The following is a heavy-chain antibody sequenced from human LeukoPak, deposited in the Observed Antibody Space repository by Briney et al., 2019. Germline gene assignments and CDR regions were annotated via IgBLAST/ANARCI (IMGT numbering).Heavy chain of an antibody. D-gene: IGHD4-17*01. V-gene: IGHV3-23*01. J-gene: IGHJ4*02. CDR2: ISGSGGST. CDR1: GFTFSSYA. CDR3: AKAMSMTTVTNFDY. Sequence: PGGSLRLSCAASGFTFSSYAMSWVRQAPGKGLEWVSAISGSGGSTYYADSVRGRFTISRDNSKNTLYLQMNSLRAEDTAVYYCAKAMSMTTVTNFDYWGQGTLVTVSS.